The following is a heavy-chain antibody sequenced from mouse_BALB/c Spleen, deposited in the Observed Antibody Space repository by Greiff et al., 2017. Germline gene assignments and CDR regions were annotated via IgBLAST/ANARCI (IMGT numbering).Heavy chain of an antibody. J-gene: IGHJ2*01. CDR1: GFNIKDTY. CDR2: IDPANGNT. CDR3: AGYYRYGGHY. D-gene: IGHD2-14*01. Sequence: VQLKQSGAELVKPGASVKLSCTASGFNIKDTYMHWVKQRPEQGLEWIGRIDPANGNTKYDPKFQGKATITADTSSNTAYLQLSSLTSEDTAVYYCAGYYRYGGHYWGQGTTLTVSS. V-gene: IGHV14-3*02.